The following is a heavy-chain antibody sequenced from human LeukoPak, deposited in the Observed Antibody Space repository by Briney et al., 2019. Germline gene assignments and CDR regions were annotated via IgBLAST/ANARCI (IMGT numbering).Heavy chain of an antibody. CDR2: INYSGST. V-gene: IGHV4-59*04. CDR1: GGSISSYY. Sequence: NPSETLSLTCTVSGGSISSYYWGWIRQPPGKRLEGSGAINYSGSTYYSPSLQRRATFSVDAAKNQFSLKVSSVTAADTAVYYCARGVGARGSNLDYWGQGTLVTVSS. CDR3: ARGVGARGSNLDY. D-gene: IGHD1-26*01. J-gene: IGHJ4*02.